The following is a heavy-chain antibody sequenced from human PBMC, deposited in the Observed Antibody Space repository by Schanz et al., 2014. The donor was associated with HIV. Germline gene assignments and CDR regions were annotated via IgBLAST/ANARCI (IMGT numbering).Heavy chain of an antibody. D-gene: IGHD3-22*01. CDR1: GFSFSRYA. J-gene: IGHJ4*02. CDR2: ISGSGVST. V-gene: IGHV3-23*01. CDR3: AKPEYDSRGNSQSHFDY. Sequence: EVQLLDSGGGLVQPGGSLRVSCAASGFSFSRYAMNWVRQAPGKGLQWVSSISGSGVSTYYADSVNGRFTISRDNSKNTLYLQMTTLRIDDTAVYYCAKPEYDSRGNSQSHFDYWGQGTLVTVSS.